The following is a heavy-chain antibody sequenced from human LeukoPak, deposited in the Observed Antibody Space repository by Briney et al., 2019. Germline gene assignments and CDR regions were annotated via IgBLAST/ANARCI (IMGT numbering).Heavy chain of an antibody. D-gene: IGHD3-10*01. CDR1: GFTFSDCY. J-gene: IGHJ4*02. CDR3: ARDAKGDYYGSGSYLHPDY. CDR2: ISSSSSYT. Sequence: GGSLRLSCAASGFTFSDCYMSWIRQAPGKGLEWVSYISSSSSYTNYADSVKGRFTISRDNAKNSLYLQMNSLRAEDTAVYYCARDAKGDYYGSGSYLHPDYWGQGTLVTVSS. V-gene: IGHV3-11*06.